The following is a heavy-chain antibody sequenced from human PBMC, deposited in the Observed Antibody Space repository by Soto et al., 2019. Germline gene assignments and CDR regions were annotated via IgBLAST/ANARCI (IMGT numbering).Heavy chain of an antibody. J-gene: IGHJ1*01. V-gene: IGHV3-48*02. CDR3: ARGDHTYSFRLQL. CDR1: GFTFSSYS. Sequence: VQLVESGGGLVQPGGSLRLSCAASGFTFSSYSMNWVRQAPGTGLQWVSYISSSSGSIYYADSVKGPFTISRDNAKNSVYLQLNSLRDDDKAVYFGARGDHTYSFRLQLWGRGTLVIVS. CDR2: ISSSSGSI. D-gene: IGHD4-4*01.